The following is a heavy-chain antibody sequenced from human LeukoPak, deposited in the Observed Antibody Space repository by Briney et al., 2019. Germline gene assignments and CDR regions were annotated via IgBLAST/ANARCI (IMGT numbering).Heavy chain of an antibody. D-gene: IGHD1-1*01. V-gene: IGHV3-74*01. Sequence: GGSLRLSCAASTFTFSNYWMHWVRQAPGKGLVWVSCINGDGSSTRYADSVKGRFTISRDNAKNTLYLQMNSLRAEDTAVYYCAKAAYSRNDGGDFDYWGQGTLVTVSS. CDR1: TFTFSNYW. CDR3: AKAAYSRNDGGDFDY. J-gene: IGHJ4*02. CDR2: INGDGSST.